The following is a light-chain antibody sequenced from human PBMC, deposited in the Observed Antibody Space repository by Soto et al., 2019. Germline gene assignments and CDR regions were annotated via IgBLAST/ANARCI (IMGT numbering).Light chain of an antibody. CDR2: KGT. CDR3: CSSAPESTYV. J-gene: IGLJ1*01. CDR1: SSDIGAYNY. Sequence: QSALTQPASVSGSPGQSITISCTGTSSDIGAYNYVSWYQQHPGKAPKLMIYKGTQRPSGVSNRFSGSTSGNAASLTISGLQAGDEADYFCCSSAPESTYVFGTGTKVTVL. V-gene: IGLV2-23*01.